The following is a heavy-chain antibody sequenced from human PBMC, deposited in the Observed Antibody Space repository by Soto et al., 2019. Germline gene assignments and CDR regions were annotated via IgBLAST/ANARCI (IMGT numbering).Heavy chain of an antibody. CDR3: ARDQWDTAGDYYYGMDV. CDR1: GGSISSFY. CDR2: IYYSGST. V-gene: IGHV4-59*01. D-gene: IGHD1-26*01. J-gene: IGHJ6*02. Sequence: ASETLSLTCTVSGGSISSFYWSWIRQPPGKGLEWIGYIYYSGSTNYNPSLKSRVTISVDTSKNQFTLKLSSVTAADAAVYYCARDQWDTAGDYYYGMDVWGQGTTVTVSS.